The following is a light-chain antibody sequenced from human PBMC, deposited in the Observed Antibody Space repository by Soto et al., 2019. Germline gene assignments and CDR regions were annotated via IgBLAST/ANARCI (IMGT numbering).Light chain of an antibody. CDR1: SSNIGKNT. J-gene: IGLJ3*02. Sequence: QSVLTQPPSASGTPGQRVTISCSGSSSNIGKNTVNWYQQLPGTAPKLLIHSDTQRPSGVPDRFSGSKSGTSASLAISGLQSEDEADYYCAAWDDSLNGWVFGGGTKLTV. CDR3: AAWDDSLNGWV. V-gene: IGLV1-44*01. CDR2: SDT.